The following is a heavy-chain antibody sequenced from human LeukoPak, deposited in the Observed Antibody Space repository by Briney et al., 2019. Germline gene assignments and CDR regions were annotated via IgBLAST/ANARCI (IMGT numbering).Heavy chain of an antibody. V-gene: IGHV3-23*01. Sequence: GGSLRLSCAASGFTFSNYAMSWVRQAPGKGLEWVSAISGSGDSTYYADSVKGRSTISRDNSKNTLYLQMNSLRAEDTAVYYCATLRDYFDYWGQGTLVTVSS. CDR3: ATLRDYFDY. CDR2: ISGSGDST. J-gene: IGHJ4*02. CDR1: GFTFSNYA. D-gene: IGHD3-16*01.